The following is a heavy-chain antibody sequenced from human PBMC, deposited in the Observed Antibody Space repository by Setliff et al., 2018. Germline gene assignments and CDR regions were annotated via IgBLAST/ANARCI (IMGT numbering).Heavy chain of an antibody. CDR2: VYYSGST. CDR3: ARTSTGRYFDL. V-gene: IGHV4-38-2*01. Sequence: SETLSLTCAVSDFSVSSVYYWGWIRQPPGKGLEWIANVYYSGSTYYNPSLESRVTMSVDTSKSQFSLNRYSVTAADTAVYYCARTSTGRYFDLWGRGTLVTVSS. J-gene: IGHJ2*01. CDR1: DFSVSSVYY. D-gene: IGHD2-2*01.